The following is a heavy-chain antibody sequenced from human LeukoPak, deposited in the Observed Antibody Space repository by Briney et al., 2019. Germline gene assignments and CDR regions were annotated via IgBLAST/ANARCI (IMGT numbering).Heavy chain of an antibody. D-gene: IGHD3-10*01. V-gene: IGHV1-69*04. Sequence: GASVKVSCKASGGTFSSYAISWVRQALGQGLEWMGRIIPILGIANYAQKFQGRVTITADKSTSTAYMELSSLRSEDTAVYYCARDRPITMVRGVPLGMDVWGQGTTVTVSS. J-gene: IGHJ6*02. CDR1: GGTFSSYA. CDR2: IIPILGIA. CDR3: ARDRPITMVRGVPLGMDV.